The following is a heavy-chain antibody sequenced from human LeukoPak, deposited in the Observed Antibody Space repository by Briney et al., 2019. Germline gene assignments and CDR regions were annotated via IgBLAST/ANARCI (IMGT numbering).Heavy chain of an antibody. CDR3: ARRSAAKDAFDI. D-gene: IGHD6-25*01. CDR1: GFTFSSYG. Sequence: GGSLRLSCAASGFTFSSYGMHWVRQAPGKGLVWVSRINSDGGSTSYTDSVKGRFTISRDNAKNTLYLQMNSLRAEDTAVYYCARRSAAKDAFDIWGQGTKVTVSS. J-gene: IGHJ3*02. V-gene: IGHV3-74*01. CDR2: INSDGGST.